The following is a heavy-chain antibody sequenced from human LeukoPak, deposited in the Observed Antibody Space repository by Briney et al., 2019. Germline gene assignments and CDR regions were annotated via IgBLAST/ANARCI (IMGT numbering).Heavy chain of an antibody. V-gene: IGHV3-23*01. CDR3: AKDLYSNYGPADY. CDR1: GFTFSCYA. Sequence: PGGSLRLSCAASGFTFSCYAMSWVRQAPGKGLEWVSTINGGGVNTHYADSVGGRFTISRDNSKNTLFLQMNSLRDEDTAVYYCAKDLYSNYGPADYWGQGNLVTVSS. J-gene: IGHJ4*02. D-gene: IGHD4-11*01. CDR2: INGGGVNT.